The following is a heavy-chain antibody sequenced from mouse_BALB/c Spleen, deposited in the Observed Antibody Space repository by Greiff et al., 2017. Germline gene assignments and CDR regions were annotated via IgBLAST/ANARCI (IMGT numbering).Heavy chain of an antibody. D-gene: IGHD2-14*01. Sequence: QVQLKQPGAELVKPGASVKLSCKASGYTFTSYWMHWVKQRPGQGLEWIGEINPSNGRTNYNEKFKSKATLTVDKSSSTAYMQLSSLTSEDSAVYYCARSGIHWGQGTLVTVSA. V-gene: IGHV1S81*02. CDR3: ARSGIH. CDR1: GYTFTSYW. J-gene: IGHJ3*01. CDR2: INPSNGRT.